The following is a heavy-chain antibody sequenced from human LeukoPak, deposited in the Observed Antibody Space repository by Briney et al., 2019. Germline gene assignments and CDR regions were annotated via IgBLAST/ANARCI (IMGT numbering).Heavy chain of an antibody. Sequence: PGGSLRLSCAASGFTFTSYWMTWVRQAPGKGLEWVANIKQDGSEKNYVDSVKGCFTISRDNAKNSLFLQMNSLRAEDTAVYYCARQWLSFDYWGQGTLVTVSS. D-gene: IGHD6-19*01. V-gene: IGHV3-7*01. J-gene: IGHJ4*02. CDR3: ARQWLSFDY. CDR1: GFTFTSYW. CDR2: IKQDGSEK.